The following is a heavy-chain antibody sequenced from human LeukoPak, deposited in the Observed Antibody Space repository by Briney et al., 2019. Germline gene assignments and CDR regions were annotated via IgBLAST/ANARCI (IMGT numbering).Heavy chain of an antibody. J-gene: IGHJ4*02. Sequence: ASVKVSCKASGYTFTSYGISWVRQAPGQGLEWMGWISAYNGNTNYAQKLQGRVTMTTDTSTSTAYMELRSLRSDDTAVYYCARDLNIAVAGTVDYWGQGTPVTVSS. D-gene: IGHD6-19*01. CDR2: ISAYNGNT. CDR3: ARDLNIAVAGTVDY. V-gene: IGHV1-18*01. CDR1: GYTFTSYG.